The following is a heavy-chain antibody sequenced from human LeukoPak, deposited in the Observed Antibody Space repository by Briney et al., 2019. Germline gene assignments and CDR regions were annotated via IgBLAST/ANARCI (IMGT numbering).Heavy chain of an antibody. CDR1: GFTFSSYE. CDR2: ISSSGSTI. Sequence: GGSLRLSCAASGFTFSSYEMNWVRQAPGKGLGWVSYISSSGSTIYYADSVKGRFTISRDNAKNSLYLQMDSLRAKDTAVYYCAKDFLIDPLWGQGTLVTVSS. CDR3: AKDFLIDPL. V-gene: IGHV3-48*03. D-gene: IGHD2-21*01. J-gene: IGHJ4*02.